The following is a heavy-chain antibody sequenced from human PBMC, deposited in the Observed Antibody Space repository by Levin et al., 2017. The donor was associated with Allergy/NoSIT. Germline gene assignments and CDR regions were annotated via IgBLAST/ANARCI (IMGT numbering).Heavy chain of an antibody. J-gene: IGHJ4*02. D-gene: IGHD6-19*01. CDR2: ISPYNGDT. CDR3: AREAVAGTGGGY. CDR1: GYTFTTYG. Sequence: ASVKVSCKASGYTFTTYGISWVRQAPGRGLEWMGWISPYNGDTYYAQSLEDRVTMTADTSTSTVYMELRRLTSDDTALYYCAREAVAGTGGGYWGQGTLVTVSS. V-gene: IGHV1-18*01.